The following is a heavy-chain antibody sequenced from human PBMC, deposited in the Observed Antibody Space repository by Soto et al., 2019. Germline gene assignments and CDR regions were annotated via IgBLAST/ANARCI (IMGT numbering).Heavy chain of an antibody. Sequence: TSETLSLTCTVSGGSISSSSYYWGWIRQPPGKGLEWIGSIYYSGSTNYNPSLKSRVTISVDTSKNQFSLKLSSVTAADTAVYYCAREYCSGGSCLVDYWGQGTLVTVSS. CDR3: AREYCSGGSCLVDY. J-gene: IGHJ4*02. D-gene: IGHD2-15*01. CDR1: GGSISSSSYY. CDR2: IYYSGST. V-gene: IGHV4-39*07.